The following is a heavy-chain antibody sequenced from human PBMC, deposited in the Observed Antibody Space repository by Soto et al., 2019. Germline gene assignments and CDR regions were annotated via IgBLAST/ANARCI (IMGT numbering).Heavy chain of an antibody. Sequence: LSLTCTVSGGSISSGDYYWSWIRQPPGKGLEWIGYIYYSGSTYYNPSLKSRVTISVDTSKNQFSLKLSSVTAADTAVYYCARGMVRGVIDWFDPWGQGTLVTVSS. CDR2: IYYSGST. V-gene: IGHV4-30-4*01. J-gene: IGHJ5*02. CDR3: ARGMVRGVIDWFDP. D-gene: IGHD3-10*01. CDR1: GGSISSGDYY.